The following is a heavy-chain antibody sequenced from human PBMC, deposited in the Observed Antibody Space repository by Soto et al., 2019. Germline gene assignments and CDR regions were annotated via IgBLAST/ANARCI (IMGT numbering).Heavy chain of an antibody. J-gene: IGHJ6*02. V-gene: IGHV3-30*18. Sequence: PGGSLRLSCAASGFTFSSYGMHWVRQAPGKGLEWVAVISYDGSNKYNADSVKGRFTISRDNSKNTLYLQMNSLRAEDTAVYYCANLVVVAANYYYGMDVWGQGTTVTVSS. CDR2: ISYDGSNK. D-gene: IGHD2-15*01. CDR3: ANLVVVAANYYYGMDV. CDR1: GFTFSSYG.